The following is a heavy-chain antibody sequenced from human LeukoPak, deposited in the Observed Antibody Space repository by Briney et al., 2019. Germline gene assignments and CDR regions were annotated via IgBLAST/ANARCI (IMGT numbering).Heavy chain of an antibody. J-gene: IGHJ6*03. V-gene: IGHV4-34*01. CDR1: GGSFSGYY. CDR3: ARTLATSGYYSYYYYYYMDV. D-gene: IGHD3-22*01. Sequence: PSETLSLTCAVYGGSFSGYYWSWIRQPPWKGLEWIGEINHSGSTNYNPSLKSRVTISVDTSKNQFSLKLSSVTAADTAVYYCARTLATSGYYSYYYYYYMDVWGKGTTVTVSS. CDR2: INHSGST.